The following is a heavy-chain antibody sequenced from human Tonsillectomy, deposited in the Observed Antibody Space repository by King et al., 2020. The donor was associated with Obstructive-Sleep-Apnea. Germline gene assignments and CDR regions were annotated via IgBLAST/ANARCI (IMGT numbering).Heavy chain of an antibody. V-gene: IGHV4-39*07. Sequence: QLQESGPGLVKPSETLSLSCTVSGGSISSRNYYWGWIRQPPGKGLEWIGNIYYSGRTYYNPSLKSRVTISVDTSQNHFSLKVSSVTAADTAVYYCARDPYSSGWYWYFDLWGRGTLVTVSS. D-gene: IGHD6-19*01. J-gene: IGHJ2*01. CDR1: GGSISSRNYY. CDR2: IYYSGRT. CDR3: ARDPYSSGWYWYFDL.